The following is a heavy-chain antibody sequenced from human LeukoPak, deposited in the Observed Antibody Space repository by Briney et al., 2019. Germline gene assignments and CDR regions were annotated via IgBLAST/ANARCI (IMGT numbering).Heavy chain of an antibody. V-gene: IGHV3-30-3*01. CDR2: ILYDGTSK. CDR1: GFAFSTYT. J-gene: IGHJ4*02. CDR3: ARDLLVLCSTTTCSNFNY. D-gene: IGHD2-2*01. Sequence: GGFLRLSCAASGFAFSTYTMHWVRQAPGKGLEWVAVILYDGTSKYYADSVRGRFTISRDNSKNTLYLQMNSLRVDDTAVYFCARDLLVLCSTTTCSNFNYWGQGTLVTVSS.